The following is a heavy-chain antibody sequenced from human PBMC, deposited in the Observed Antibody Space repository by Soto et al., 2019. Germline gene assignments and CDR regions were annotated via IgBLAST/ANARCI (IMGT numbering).Heavy chain of an antibody. V-gene: IGHV4-4*07. CDR3: ARLGYYYDSSGPLLRYFDL. CDR2: IYSSGGT. Sequence: QVQLQESCPGLVKTSETLSLTCTVSGGSINTYYWSWIRQPAGQGLEWLGRIYSSGGTNYNPSLKSRVTMSVDTSKNQFSLKLSYVTAADTAVYYCARLGYYYDSSGPLLRYFDLWGRGTQVTVSS. D-gene: IGHD3-22*01. CDR1: GGSINTYY. J-gene: IGHJ2*01.